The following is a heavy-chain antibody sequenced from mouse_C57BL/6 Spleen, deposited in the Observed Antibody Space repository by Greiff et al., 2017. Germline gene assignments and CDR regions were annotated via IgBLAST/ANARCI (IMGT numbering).Heavy chain of an antibody. CDR2: IDPEDGDT. V-gene: IGHV14-1*01. CDR3: TVYDGYSYYFDY. J-gene: IGHJ2*01. Sequence: VQLQQSGAELVRPGASVKLSCTASGFNIKDYYMHWVKQRPEQGLEWIGRIDPEDGDTEYAPKFQGKATMTADTSSNTAYLQLSSLTSEDMAVDYCTVYDGYSYYFDYWGQGTTLTVSS. CDR1: GFNIKDYY. D-gene: IGHD2-3*01.